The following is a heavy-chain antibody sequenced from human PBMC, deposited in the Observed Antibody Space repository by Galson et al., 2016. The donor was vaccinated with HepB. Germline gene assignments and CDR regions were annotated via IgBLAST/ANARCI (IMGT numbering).Heavy chain of an antibody. J-gene: IGHJ4*02. CDR3: VRGGMGATPYDV. Sequence: SLRLSCAASGFSSSAYWMNWVRQAPGKGLVWVSHINPDGTKTAYVDSVKGRFTFSRDNAKNTLSLQMNNLRVEDTTVYYCVRGGMGATPYDVWGQGTLVTVSA. V-gene: IGHV3-74*01. CDR1: GFSSSAYW. CDR2: INPDGTKT. D-gene: IGHD1-26*01.